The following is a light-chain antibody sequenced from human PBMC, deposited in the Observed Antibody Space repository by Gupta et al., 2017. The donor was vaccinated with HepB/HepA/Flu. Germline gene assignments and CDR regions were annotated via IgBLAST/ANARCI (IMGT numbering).Light chain of an antibody. Sequence: QSALTQPASVSGSPGQSITIPCPGTSSDIGYFNYVSWLQHHPGKAPRVIIHDVSRRPSGVASRFSGSQSDNTASLTLYGLQEEDEDDYYCTAYTKTDTVVFGAGTNVTVL. CDR1: SSDIGYFNY. CDR3: TAYTKTDTVV. J-gene: IGLJ1*01. CDR2: DVS. V-gene: IGLV2-14*03.